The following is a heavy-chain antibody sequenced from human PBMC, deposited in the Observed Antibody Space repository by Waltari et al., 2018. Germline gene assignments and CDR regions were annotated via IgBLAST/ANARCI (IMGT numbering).Heavy chain of an antibody. D-gene: IGHD1-26*01. Sequence: EVQLLESGGGLVQPGGSLRLSCAASGFTFSSYAMSWVRQAPGKVLEWVAAISVSGGSTYYADYVKGRFTISRDNSKNTLYLQMNSLRAEDTAVYYCAKSAHSGSYLNDYWGQGTLVTVSS. J-gene: IGHJ4*02. CDR1: GFTFSSYA. CDR3: AKSAHSGSYLNDY. V-gene: IGHV3-23*01. CDR2: ISVSGGST.